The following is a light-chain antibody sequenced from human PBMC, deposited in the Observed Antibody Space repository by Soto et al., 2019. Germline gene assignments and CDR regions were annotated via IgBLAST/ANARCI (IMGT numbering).Light chain of an antibody. CDR2: GAS. V-gene: IGKV3D-15*01. CDR3: QQYNNWLWT. Sequence: EIVMTQSPAPLSVSPGERATLSCRASQSVSSNLAWYQQKPGQAPRLLIYGASSRATGIPDRFSGSGSGTEFTLTISSLQSEDVAVYYCQQYNNWLWTLGQGTKVDIK. J-gene: IGKJ1*01. CDR1: QSVSSN.